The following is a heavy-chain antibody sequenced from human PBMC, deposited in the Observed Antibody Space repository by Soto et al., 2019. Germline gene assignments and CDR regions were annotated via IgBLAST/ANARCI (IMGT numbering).Heavy chain of an antibody. CDR1: GFTLDDYT. CDR3: AKGYCSGGSCYLFDY. D-gene: IGHD2-15*01. Sequence: PGGSLRLSCAASGFTLDDYTMHWVRQAPGKGLEWVSLISWDGGSTYYADSVKGRFTISRDNSKNSLYLQMNSLRTEDTALYYCAKGYCSGGSCYLFDYWGQGTLVTVSS. V-gene: IGHV3-43*01. J-gene: IGHJ4*02. CDR2: ISWDGGST.